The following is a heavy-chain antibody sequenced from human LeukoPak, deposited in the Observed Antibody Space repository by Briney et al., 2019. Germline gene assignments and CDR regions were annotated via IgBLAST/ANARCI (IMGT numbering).Heavy chain of an antibody. J-gene: IGHJ3*02. V-gene: IGHV4-34*01. CDR3: ARPTDSSGYYDAFDI. Sequence: SETLSLTCAVYGGSFSGYYWSWIRQPPGKGLEWIGEINHSGSTNYNPSLKSRVTISVDTSKNQFSLKLSSVTAADTAVYYCARPTDSSGYYDAFDIWGQGTMVTVSS. CDR2: INHSGST. CDR1: GGSFSGYY. D-gene: IGHD3-22*01.